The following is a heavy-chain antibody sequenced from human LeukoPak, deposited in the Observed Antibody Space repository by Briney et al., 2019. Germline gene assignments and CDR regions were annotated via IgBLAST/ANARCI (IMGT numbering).Heavy chain of an antibody. Sequence: GGSLSLSCAASGFTVSSNYMSWVRQAPGKGLEWVSVIYSGGSTYYADSVKGRFTISRDNSKNTLYLQMNSLRAEDTAVYYCARARGRCLLDYWGQGTLVTVSS. CDR2: IYSGGST. V-gene: IGHV3-66*02. CDR1: GFTVSSNY. J-gene: IGHJ4*02. CDR3: ARARGRCLLDY. D-gene: IGHD5-24*01.